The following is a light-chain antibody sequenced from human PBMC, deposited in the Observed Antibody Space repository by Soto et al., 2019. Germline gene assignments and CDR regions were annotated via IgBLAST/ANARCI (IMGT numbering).Light chain of an antibody. CDR3: QHYDTSYT. Sequence: DIQMTQSPSTLSASVGDRVTITCRASQSISNWLAWYQQKPGKAPTLLIYDVSRLESGVPSRFSGSGYGTEFTLTINSLQPDAFATYYCQHYDTSYTFCQGTK. CDR2: DVS. V-gene: IGKV1-5*01. CDR1: QSISNW. J-gene: IGKJ2*01.